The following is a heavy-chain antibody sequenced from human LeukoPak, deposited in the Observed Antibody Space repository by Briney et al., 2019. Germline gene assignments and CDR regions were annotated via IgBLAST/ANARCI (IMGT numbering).Heavy chain of an antibody. CDR2: TYYRSKWFN. Sequence: SQTLSLTCAISGDTISSNSATWNWTRQSPSRGLEWLGRTYYRSKWFNNCAVSVKSRISIKPDTSKNQFSLQLISVTPEDTAVYYCAGGNSGNIEYWGQGTLVTVSS. V-gene: IGHV6-1*01. CDR1: GDTISSNSAT. J-gene: IGHJ4*02. D-gene: IGHD5-12*01. CDR3: AGGNSGNIEY.